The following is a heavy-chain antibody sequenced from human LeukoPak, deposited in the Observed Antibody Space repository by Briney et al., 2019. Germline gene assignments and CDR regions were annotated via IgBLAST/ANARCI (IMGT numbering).Heavy chain of an antibody. Sequence: PGRSLRLSCAASGFTFSAYAMNWVRHAPGKGLEWVSAIGGGGDSTYYGGSVKGRFTISRDNSKNTLYLQMNSLRAEDTAVYYCAKERYSGYSYGYDDYWGQGTLVTVSS. D-gene: IGHD5-18*01. J-gene: IGHJ4*02. CDR2: IGGGGDST. V-gene: IGHV3-23*01. CDR3: AKERYSGYSYGYDDY. CDR1: GFTFSAYA.